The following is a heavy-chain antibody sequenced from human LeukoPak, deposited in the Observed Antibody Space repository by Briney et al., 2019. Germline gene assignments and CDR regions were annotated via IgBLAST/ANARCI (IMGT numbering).Heavy chain of an antibody. CDR3: ARGGMKWLVKNWFDP. CDR1: GGSFSGYY. D-gene: IGHD6-19*01. Sequence: SETLSLTCAVYGGSFSGYYWSWIRQPPGKGLEWIGEINHSGSTNYNPSLKSRVTISVDTSKNQFSLKLSSVTAADTAVYYCARGGMKWLVKNWFDPWGQGTLVTVSS. J-gene: IGHJ5*02. V-gene: IGHV4-34*01. CDR2: INHSGST.